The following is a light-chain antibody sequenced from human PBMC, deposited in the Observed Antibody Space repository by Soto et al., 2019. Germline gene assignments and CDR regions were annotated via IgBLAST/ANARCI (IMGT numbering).Light chain of an antibody. CDR1: QSVLYTLNNKNY. CDR3: QQNYTTRT. V-gene: IGKV4-1*01. J-gene: IGKJ1*01. CDR2: WES. Sequence: DIVMTQSPDSLAVSLGERATINCKSSQSVLYTLNNKNYLAWYQQKPGQPPKLLFHWESTREFGVPDRFSGSGSGTDFTLTSSSLQAEDVAIYYCQQNYTTRTFGQGTKVEIK.